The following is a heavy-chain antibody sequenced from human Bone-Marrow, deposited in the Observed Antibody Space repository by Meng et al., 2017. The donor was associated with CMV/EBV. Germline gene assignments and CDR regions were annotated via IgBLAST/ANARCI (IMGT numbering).Heavy chain of an antibody. V-gene: IGHV1-2*02. CDR2: INPNSGGT. CDR3: ARRVSYYHYGMDV. D-gene: IGHD2-8*01. J-gene: IGHJ6*02. Sequence: ASVKVSCKVSGYTFTSYGISWVRQAPGQGLEWMGWINPNSGGTNYAQKFQGRVTMTRDTSISTAYMELSRLRSDDTAVYYCARRVSYYHYGMDVWGQGTTVTVSS. CDR1: GYTFTSYG.